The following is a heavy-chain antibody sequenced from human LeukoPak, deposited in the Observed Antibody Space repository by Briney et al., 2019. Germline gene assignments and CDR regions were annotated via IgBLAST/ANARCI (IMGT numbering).Heavy chain of an antibody. D-gene: IGHD2-2*01. CDR2: INAGNGNT. CDR3: ARGKFIVVVPAADDNFDY. Sequence: ASVKVSCKASGYTFTSYAMHWVRQAPGQRLEWMGWINAGNGNTKYSQKFQGRVTITRDTSASTAYMELSSLRSEDTAVYYCARGKFIVVVPAADDNFDYWGQGTLVTVSP. V-gene: IGHV1-3*01. J-gene: IGHJ4*02. CDR1: GYTFTSYA.